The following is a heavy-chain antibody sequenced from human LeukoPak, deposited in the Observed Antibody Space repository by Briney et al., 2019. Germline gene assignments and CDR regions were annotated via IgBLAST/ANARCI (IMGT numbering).Heavy chain of an antibody. CDR1: GFTFDDYG. V-gene: IGHV3-20*04. D-gene: IGHD3-3*01. CDR2: ISRDGGRT. Sequence: GSLRLSCAASGFASGFTFDDYGMNWVRQVPGKGLEWVSGISRDGGRTGYADSVQGRFTISRDNSRNSLHLEMNSLRVEDTAFYYCVKDSNYDFWSGYYKGFDNWGQGTLVTVSS. CDR3: VKDSNYDFWSGYYKGFDN. J-gene: IGHJ4*02.